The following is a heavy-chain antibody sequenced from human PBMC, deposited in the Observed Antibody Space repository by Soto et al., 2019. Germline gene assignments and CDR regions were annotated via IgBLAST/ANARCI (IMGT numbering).Heavy chain of an antibody. CDR3: ARGPRGMYGNDH. V-gene: IGHV1-69*02. CDR2: IIPILGIA. CDR1: GGTFSSYT. D-gene: IGHD3-10*02. Sequence: SVKVSCKASGGTFSSYTISWVRQAPGQGLEWMGRIIPILGIANYAQKFQGRVTITADKSTSTAYMELSSLRSEDTAVYYCARGPRGMYGNDHWGQGALVTVSS. J-gene: IGHJ5*02.